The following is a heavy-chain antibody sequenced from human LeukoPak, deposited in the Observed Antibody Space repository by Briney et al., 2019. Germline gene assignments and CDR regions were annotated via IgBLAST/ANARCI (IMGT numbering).Heavy chain of an antibody. CDR1: GFTFSSYW. Sequence: GGSLRLSCAASGFTFSSYWMHWARHAPGKGLVWVSRINSDGSSTSYADSVKGRFTISRDNAENTLYLQMNSLRAEDTAVYYCARYSSSWYGGFDPWGQGTLVTVSS. CDR2: INSDGSST. J-gene: IGHJ5*02. CDR3: ARYSSSWYGGFDP. V-gene: IGHV3-74*01. D-gene: IGHD6-13*01.